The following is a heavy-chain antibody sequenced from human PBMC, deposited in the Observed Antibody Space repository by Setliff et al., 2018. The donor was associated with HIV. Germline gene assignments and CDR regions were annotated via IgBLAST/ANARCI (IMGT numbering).Heavy chain of an antibody. CDR2: INPNNGDT. CDR1: GYTFTGYY. V-gene: IGHV1-2*02. Sequence: GASVKVSCKTSGYTFTGYYVHWVRQAPGQGLEWMGWINPNNGDTNYAQKFQGRVTMTRDTSISTAYMELSSLKSDDTAVYYCVRVAYEYIYCGGDCYLFDYWGQGTLVTVSS. D-gene: IGHD2-21*02. CDR3: VRVAYEYIYCGGDCYLFDY. J-gene: IGHJ4*02.